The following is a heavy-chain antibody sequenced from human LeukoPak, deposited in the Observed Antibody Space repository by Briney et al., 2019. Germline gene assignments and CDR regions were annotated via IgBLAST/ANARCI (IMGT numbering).Heavy chain of an antibody. CDR2: ISGSGGST. Sequence: PGGSPRLSCAASGFTFSSYAMSWVRQAPGKGLEWVSAISGSGGSTYYADSVKGRFTISRDNSRNTLYLQMNSLRAEDTAVYYCVRDIVVVPAGYFDYWGQGTLVTVSS. V-gene: IGHV3-23*01. D-gene: IGHD2-2*01. CDR1: GFTFSSYA. J-gene: IGHJ4*02. CDR3: VRDIVVVPAGYFDY.